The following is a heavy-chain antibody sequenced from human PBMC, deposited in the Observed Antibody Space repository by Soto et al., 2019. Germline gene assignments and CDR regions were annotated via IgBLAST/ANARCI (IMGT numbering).Heavy chain of an antibody. V-gene: IGHV4-34*01. J-gene: IGHJ4*02. CDR2: INHSGST. CDR3: ARGPRGPVIH. Sequence: SETLSLTCAVYGGSFSGYYWSWIRQPPGKGLEWIGEINHSGSTNYNPSLKSRVTISVDTSKNQFSLKLSSVTAADTAVYYCARGPRGPVIHWGQGTLVTVSS. CDR1: GGSFSGYY. D-gene: IGHD2-21*01.